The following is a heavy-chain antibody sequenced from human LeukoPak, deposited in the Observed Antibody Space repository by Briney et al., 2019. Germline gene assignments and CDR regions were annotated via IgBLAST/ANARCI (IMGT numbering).Heavy chain of an antibody. CDR3: AKEGAPKVYYYYYYMDV. Sequence: GGSLRLSCAAFGFTFSSYGMHWVRQAPGKGLEWVAFIRYDGSNKYYADSVKGRFTISRDNSKNTLYLQMNSLRAEDTAVYYCAKEGAPKVYYYYYYMDVWGKGTTVTVSS. D-gene: IGHD1-26*01. CDR1: GFTFSSYG. J-gene: IGHJ6*03. CDR2: IRYDGSNK. V-gene: IGHV3-30*02.